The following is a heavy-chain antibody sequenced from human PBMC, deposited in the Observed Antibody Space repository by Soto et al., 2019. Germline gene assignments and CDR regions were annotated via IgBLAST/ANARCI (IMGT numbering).Heavy chain of an antibody. CDR1: GGSISSGGYS. V-gene: IGHV4-30-2*01. CDR3: AKEGVRYCSSTSCYIHYGMDV. Sequence: SETLSLTCAVSGGSISSGGYSWSWIRQPPGKGLEWIGYIYHSGSTYYNPSLKSRVTISVDRSKNQFSLKLSSVTAADTAVYYCAKEGVRYCSSTSCYIHYGMDVWGQGTTVTVSS. D-gene: IGHD2-2*02. CDR2: IYHSGST. J-gene: IGHJ6*02.